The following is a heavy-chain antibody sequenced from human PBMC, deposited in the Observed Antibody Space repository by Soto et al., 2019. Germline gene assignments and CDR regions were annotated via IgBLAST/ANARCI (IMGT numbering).Heavy chain of an antibody. Sequence: QVQLVQSGAEVKKPGASVKVSCKASGYTFTSYGISWVRQAPGQGLEWMGWISAYNGNTNYAQKLQGRVTMTTDTSTSTAYMERRRLRSDDTAVYYCARDHMDRAANYFSYCSYMDVWGKGTTVTVSS. V-gene: IGHV1-18*01. CDR1: GYTFTSYG. CDR2: ISAYNGNT. D-gene: IGHD1-7*01. CDR3: ARDHMDRAANYFSYCSYMDV. J-gene: IGHJ6*03.